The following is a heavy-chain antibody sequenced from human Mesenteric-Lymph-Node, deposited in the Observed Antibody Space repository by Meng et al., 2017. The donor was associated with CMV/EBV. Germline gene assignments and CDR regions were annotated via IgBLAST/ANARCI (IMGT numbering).Heavy chain of an antibody. J-gene: IGHJ6*02. CDR3: ARCRGQQIDVLYFDYYGMDA. V-gene: IGHV4-34*01. CDR2: INHSGRT. Sequence: SETLSLTCSVYSESFSGYYWSWIRQSPEKGLAWIGVINHSGRTTYNPSFKSRVTISVDTSRKQFSLKLSSVTAADTAVYYCARCRGQQIDVLYFDYYGMDAWGRGTTVTVSS. D-gene: IGHD3-10*01. CDR1: SESFSGYY.